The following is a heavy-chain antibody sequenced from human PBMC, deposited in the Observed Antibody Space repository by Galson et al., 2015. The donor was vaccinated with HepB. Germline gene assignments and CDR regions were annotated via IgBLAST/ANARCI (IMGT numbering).Heavy chain of an antibody. CDR2: ISGSGGST. J-gene: IGHJ6*02. CDR3: AKNGAAAGTWIYYYYGMDV. D-gene: IGHD6-13*01. CDR1: GFTFRSYA. V-gene: IGHV3-23*01. Sequence: SLRLSCAASGFTFRSYAMSWVRQAPGKGLEWVSAISGSGGSTYYADSVKGRFTISRDNSKNTLYLQMNSLRAEDTAVYYCAKNGAAAGTWIYYYYGMDVWGQGTTVTVSS.